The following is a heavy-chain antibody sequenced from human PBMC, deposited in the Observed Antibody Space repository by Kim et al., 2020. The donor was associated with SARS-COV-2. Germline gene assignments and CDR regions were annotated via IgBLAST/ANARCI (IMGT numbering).Heavy chain of an antibody. J-gene: IGHJ4*02. CDR2: GGDP. V-gene: IGHV3-53*01. D-gene: IGHD5-18*01. Sequence: GGDPYYADSVKGRFTISSDKSKNTVYLQMNSLRVEDTAVYYCARGDTAIDYWGQGTLVTVSS. CDR3: ARGDTAIDY.